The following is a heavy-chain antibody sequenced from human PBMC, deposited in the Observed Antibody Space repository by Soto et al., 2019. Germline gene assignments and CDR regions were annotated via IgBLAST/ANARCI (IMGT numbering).Heavy chain of an antibody. CDR3: AKYPNSSSPRRVYYYYYMDV. CDR1: GFTFSSYA. D-gene: IGHD6-6*01. J-gene: IGHJ6*03. Sequence: GGSLRLSCAASGFTFSSYAMSWVRQAPGKGLEWVSAISGSGGSTYYADSVKGRFTISRDNSKNTLYLQMNSLRAEDTAVYYCAKYPNSSSPRRVYYYYYMDVWGKGTTVTVSS. CDR2: ISGSGGST. V-gene: IGHV3-23*01.